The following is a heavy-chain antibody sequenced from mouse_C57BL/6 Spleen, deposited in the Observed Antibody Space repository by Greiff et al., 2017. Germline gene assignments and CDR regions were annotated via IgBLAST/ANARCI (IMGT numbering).Heavy chain of an antibody. CDR3: ARTESNYFGNFGV. V-gene: IGHV1-42*01. Sequence: EVKLQESGPELVKPGASVKISCKASGYSFTGYNMNWVKQSPEKSLEWIGEINPSTGGTTYNQKFKAKATLTVDKSSSTAYMQLKSLTSEDSAVYYCARTESNYFGNFGVWGTGTTVTVSS. CDR1: GYSFTGYN. D-gene: IGHD2-5*01. CDR2: INPSTGGT. J-gene: IGHJ1*03.